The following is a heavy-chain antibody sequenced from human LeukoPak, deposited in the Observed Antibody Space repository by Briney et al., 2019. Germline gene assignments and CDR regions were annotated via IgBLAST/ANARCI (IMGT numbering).Heavy chain of an antibody. D-gene: IGHD3-10*01. J-gene: IGHJ4*02. CDR3: ARDAYYGSGSSFDY. CDR1: GFTFSNYG. CDR2: ISYDGGNK. Sequence: GGSLRLSCAASGFTFSNYGVHWVRQAPGKGLEWVAVISYDGGNKYYADSVKGRFTISRDNSKNTLYLQMNSLRAEDTAVYYCARDAYYGSGSSFDYWGQGTLVTVSS. V-gene: IGHV3-30*03.